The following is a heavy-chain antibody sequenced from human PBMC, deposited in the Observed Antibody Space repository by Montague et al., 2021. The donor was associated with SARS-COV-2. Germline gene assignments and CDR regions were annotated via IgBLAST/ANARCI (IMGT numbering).Heavy chain of an antibody. V-gene: IGHV4-39*01. D-gene: IGHD6-19*01. CDR2: IYYSGST. CDR3: ARQGRKWLVRIDWFDP. CDR1: GGSISSSSYY. J-gene: IGHJ5*02. Sequence: SETLSLTCTVSGGSISSSSYYWGWIRQPPGKGLEWIGSIYYSGSTYYNPSLKGRVTISVDTSKNQFSLKLSSVTAADTAVYYCARQGRKWLVRIDWFDPWGQGTLVTVSS.